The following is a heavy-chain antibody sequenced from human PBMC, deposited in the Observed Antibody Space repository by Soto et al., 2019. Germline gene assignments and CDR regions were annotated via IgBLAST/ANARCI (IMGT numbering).Heavy chain of an antibody. CDR1: GFTFSSYA. J-gene: IGHJ4*02. Sequence: QVQLVESGGGVVQPGRSLRLSCAASGFTFSSYAMHWVRQAPGKGLEWVAVISYDGRNKYYADSVKGRFTISRDNSKNTLYLQMNRLRAEDTAVYYCATVFSSIAARQDDYWGQGTLVTVSS. CDR3: ATVFSSIAARQDDY. D-gene: IGHD6-6*01. V-gene: IGHV3-30-3*01. CDR2: ISYDGRNK.